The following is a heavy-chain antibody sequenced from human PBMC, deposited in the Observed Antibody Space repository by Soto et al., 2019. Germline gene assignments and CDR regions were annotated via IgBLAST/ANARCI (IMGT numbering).Heavy chain of an antibody. J-gene: IGHJ6*02. CDR2: ISGSGGST. V-gene: IGHV3-23*01. D-gene: IGHD2-15*01. Sequence: PGGSLRLSCAASGFTFSSYAMSWVRQAPGKGLEWVSAISGSGGSTYYADSVKGRFTISRDNSKNTLYLQMNSLRAEDTAVYYCAKDNDGYCSGGSCYPGGYYYSGMDVWGQGTTVTVSS. CDR1: GFTFSSYA. CDR3: AKDNDGYCSGGSCYPGGYYYSGMDV.